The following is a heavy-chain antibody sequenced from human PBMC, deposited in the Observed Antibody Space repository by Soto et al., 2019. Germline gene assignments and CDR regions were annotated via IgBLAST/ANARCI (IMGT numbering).Heavy chain of an antibody. Sequence: QVQLQESGPGLVKPSETLSLTCTVSGGSMSKFYWSRIRQSPGKGLEWIGYISSSGSTDYNPSLTSRVIISIDTSKNQFSLRLSSVTAADTAVYFCARDRPGLPYTSGRYYHGMDVWGQGTSVTVSS. D-gene: IGHD6-19*01. CDR2: ISSSGST. V-gene: IGHV4-59*01. CDR3: ARDRPGLPYTSGRYYHGMDV. CDR1: GGSMSKFY. J-gene: IGHJ6*02.